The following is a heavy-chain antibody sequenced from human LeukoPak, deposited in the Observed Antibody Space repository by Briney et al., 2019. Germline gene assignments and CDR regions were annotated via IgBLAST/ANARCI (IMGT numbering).Heavy chain of an antibody. CDR1: GFTFSNYA. V-gene: IGHV3-23*01. CDR3: AKDPDYYYMDV. Sequence: GESLRLSCAASGFTFSNYAMIWVRQPPGKGLEWVSAISGRGGWTYYADSVKGRFTISRDDSKNMMWLQMNSLRAEDTALYYCAKDPDYYYMDVWGKGTTVTVSS. J-gene: IGHJ6*03. CDR2: ISGRGGWT.